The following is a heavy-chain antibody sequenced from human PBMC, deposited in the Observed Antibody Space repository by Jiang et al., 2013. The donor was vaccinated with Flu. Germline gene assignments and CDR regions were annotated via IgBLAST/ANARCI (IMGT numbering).Heavy chain of an antibody. D-gene: IGHD3-10*01. Sequence: RQSPSRGLEWLEGHTTGPSGIMNMQYTVKSRIIINPDTSKNQFSLQLKSVTPEDTAVYYCARSFAGDLDYWGQGTLVTVSS. V-gene: IGHV6-1*01. CDR2: HTTGPSGI. CDR3: ARSFAGDLDY. J-gene: IGHJ4*02.